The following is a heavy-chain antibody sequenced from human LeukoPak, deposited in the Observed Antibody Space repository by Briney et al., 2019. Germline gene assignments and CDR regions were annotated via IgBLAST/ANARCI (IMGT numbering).Heavy chain of an antibody. J-gene: IGHJ3*02. CDR3: ARGRGLYSYGPRAFDI. Sequence: PLETLSLTCAVYGGPFSGYYWSWIRQPPGKGLEWIGEINHSGSTNYSPSLKSRVTISVDTSKNQFSLKLSSVTAADTAVYYCARGRGLYSYGPRAFDIWGQGTMVTVSS. D-gene: IGHD5-18*01. CDR1: GGPFSGYY. CDR2: INHSGST. V-gene: IGHV4-34*01.